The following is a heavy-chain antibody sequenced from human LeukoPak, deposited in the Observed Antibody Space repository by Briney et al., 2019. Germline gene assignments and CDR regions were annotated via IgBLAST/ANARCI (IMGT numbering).Heavy chain of an antibody. CDR2: IIPIFGTA. CDR3: ARDGHYGDYVSFDY. CDR1: GGTFSSYA. Sequence: ASVKVSCKASGGTFSSYAISWVRQAPGQGLEWMGGIIPIFGTANYAQKFQGRVTITADESTSTAYMELSSLRSEDTAVCYCARDGHYGDYVSFDYWGQGTLVTVSS. D-gene: IGHD4-17*01. J-gene: IGHJ4*02. V-gene: IGHV1-69*13.